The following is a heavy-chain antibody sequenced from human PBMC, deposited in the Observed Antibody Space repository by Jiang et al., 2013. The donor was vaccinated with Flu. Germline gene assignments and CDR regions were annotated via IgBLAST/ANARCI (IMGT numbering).Heavy chain of an antibody. D-gene: IGHD4-17*01. Sequence: QLVESGAEVKKPGESLRISCKASGYSFTRYWISWVRQMPGKGLEWMGRIDPSDSYTNNSPSFQGHVTISADKSISTAYLQWSSLKASDTAMYYCARHDGIDYGDYGYWGQGTLVTVSS. CDR3: ARHDGIDYGDYGY. J-gene: IGHJ4*02. CDR1: GYSFTRYW. CDR2: IDPSDSYT. V-gene: IGHV5-10-1*03.